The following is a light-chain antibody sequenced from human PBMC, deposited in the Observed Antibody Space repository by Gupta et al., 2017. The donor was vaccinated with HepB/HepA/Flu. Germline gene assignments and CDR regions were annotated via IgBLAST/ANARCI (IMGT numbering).Light chain of an antibody. CDR2: AAS. J-gene: IGKJ4*01. V-gene: IGKV1-17*01. CDR3: RQCDNSPIT. Sequence: EIQMTQSPSSLSASVGDRVTITCRASQGIRDDLGWYQQKPGRAPKRLIYAASSLQSGVPSRFSGSGFGTDFTLTISSLQPEDFATYSCRQCDNSPITFGRGTKVEIK. CDR1: QGIRDD.